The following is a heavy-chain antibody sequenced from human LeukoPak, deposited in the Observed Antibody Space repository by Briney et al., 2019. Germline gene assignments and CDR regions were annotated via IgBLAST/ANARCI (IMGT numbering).Heavy chain of an antibody. V-gene: IGHV3-66*02. D-gene: IGHD6-19*01. J-gene: IGHJ4*02. CDR2: IHIDGTT. CDR3: ASGSDSSY. CDR1: GITVSNNY. Sequence: GGSLRLSCAASGITVSNNYMNWVRQAPGKGLEWVSVIHIDGTTYYADSVKGRFTISRDNPKNTAYLKINSLRPEDTALYYCASGSDSSYWGQGTLVTVSS.